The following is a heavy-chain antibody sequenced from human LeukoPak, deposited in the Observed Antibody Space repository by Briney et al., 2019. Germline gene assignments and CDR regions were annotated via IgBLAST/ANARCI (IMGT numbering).Heavy chain of an antibody. D-gene: IGHD2-15*01. V-gene: IGHV1-8*01. CDR3: ARAGGYCGRISCPYFFDY. Sequence: GASVKVSCKASGYTFTSYDINWVRQATGHPLEGMGWMNPNSGNTGYAQKFQGRVTRTRNTSISTAYMELSSLRSGDTAVYYCARAGGYCGRISCPYFFDYWGQGSLVAVSS. J-gene: IGHJ4*02. CDR1: GYTFTSYD. CDR2: MNPNSGNT.